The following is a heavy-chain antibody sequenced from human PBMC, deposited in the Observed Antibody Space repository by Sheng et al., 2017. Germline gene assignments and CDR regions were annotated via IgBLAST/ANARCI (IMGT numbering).Heavy chain of an antibody. Sequence: MQLVESGGALVQTGGSLRLSCTASGFIFSNYAMHWVRQTPGKGLECVGVISFDVSEKHYADPVKGRFSISRDNSKNTLYLQMNSLRAEDTAVYYCARDQGGGYNQIDYWGQGTLVTVSS. V-gene: IGHV3-30*04. D-gene: IGHD6-25*01. CDR1: GFIFSNYA. J-gene: IGHJ4*02. CDR2: ISFDVSEK. CDR3: ARDQGGGYNQIDY.